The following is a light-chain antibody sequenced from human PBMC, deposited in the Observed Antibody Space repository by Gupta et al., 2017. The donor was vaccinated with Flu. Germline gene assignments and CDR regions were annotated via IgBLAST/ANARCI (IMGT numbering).Light chain of an antibody. CDR2: EDN. CDR3: QSYDSSNGDGI. Sequence: NSMLTQPHSVSESPGTTVTISCTRSSGSIATNYVQWYQQRPGSSPTTVIYEDNQTLSGVPDRFSGSIDSSSNSASLTISGLKTEDEADYYCQSYDSSNGDGIFGGGTKLTVL. CDR1: SGSIATNY. V-gene: IGLV6-57*01. J-gene: IGLJ2*01.